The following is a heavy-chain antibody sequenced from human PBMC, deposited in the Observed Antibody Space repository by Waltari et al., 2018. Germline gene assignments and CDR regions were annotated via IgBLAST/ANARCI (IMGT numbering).Heavy chain of an antibody. CDR3: ARLGYCSSANCFYGMDV. D-gene: IGHD2-2*01. V-gene: IGHV3-7*01. CDR1: GFTFSSYW. Sequence: EVQVVESGGGLVQPGGSLRLSCAASGFTFSSYWMSWVRQAPGKGLEWLANRKQDGSQTYYVDAVKGRFTISRDNAKNSLFLQMNSLRADDTAVYYCARLGYCSSANCFYGMDVWGQGTTVTVSS. J-gene: IGHJ6*02. CDR2: RKQDGSQT.